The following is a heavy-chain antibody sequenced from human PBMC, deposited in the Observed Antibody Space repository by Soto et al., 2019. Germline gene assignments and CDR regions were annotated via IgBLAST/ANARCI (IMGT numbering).Heavy chain of an antibody. CDR1: GFTFTSYS. Sequence: QVQLVESGGGVVQPGRSLRLSCAASGFTFTSYSMHWVRQAPGKGLEWVAVISYDGNNKYYADSVKGRFTISRDNSKNTVYLQMSSLRAEDTAVYYCASDYYDTSPFDYWGQGTLVTVSS. V-gene: IGHV3-30-3*01. D-gene: IGHD3-22*01. CDR2: ISYDGNNK. J-gene: IGHJ4*02. CDR3: ASDYYDTSPFDY.